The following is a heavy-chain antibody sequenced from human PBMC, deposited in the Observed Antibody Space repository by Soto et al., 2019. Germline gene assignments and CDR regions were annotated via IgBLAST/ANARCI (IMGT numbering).Heavy chain of an antibody. D-gene: IGHD2-15*01. CDR3: ARDRGYCTGGTCYSVLDY. J-gene: IGHJ4*02. CDR1: GFTFSTYY. CDR2: IKHDGSEK. V-gene: IGHV3-7*01. Sequence: EVQLVESGGGLVQPGGSLRLSCTASGFTFSTYYMNWVRQAPGKGLAWVANIKHDGSEKYYVDSVKGRFTISRDNAKNSLYLQMNSLRAEDTAVYYCARDRGYCTGGTCYSVLDYWAQGILVTVSS.